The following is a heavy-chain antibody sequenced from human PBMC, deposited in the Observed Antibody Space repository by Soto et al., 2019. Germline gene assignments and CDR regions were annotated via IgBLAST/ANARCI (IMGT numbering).Heavy chain of an antibody. V-gene: IGHV4-59*12. D-gene: IGHD3-16*01. CDR1: GGSIRSYY. J-gene: IGHJ4*02. Sequence: PSETLSLTCTVSGGSIRSYYWSWIRQPPGKGLEWIGYIYHSGSTYYNPSLKSRVTISVDRSKNQFSLKLSSVTAADTAVYYCARGPPHVWGQGTLVTVSS. CDR2: IYHSGST. CDR3: ARGPPHV.